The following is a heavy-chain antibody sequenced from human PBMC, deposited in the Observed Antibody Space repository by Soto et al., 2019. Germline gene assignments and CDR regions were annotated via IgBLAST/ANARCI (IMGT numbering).Heavy chain of an antibody. CDR1: GYTFTSYY. V-gene: IGHV1-46*01. CDR2: INPSGGST. CDR3: ASLELPWYSSSWYGYGMDV. J-gene: IGHJ6*02. Sequence: GASVTVSCKASGYTFTSYYMHWVRQAPGQGLEWMGIINPSGGSTSYAQKFQGRVTMTRDTSTSTVYMELSSLRSEDTAVYYCASLELPWYSSSWYGYGMDVWGQGTTVTFSS. D-gene: IGHD6-13*01.